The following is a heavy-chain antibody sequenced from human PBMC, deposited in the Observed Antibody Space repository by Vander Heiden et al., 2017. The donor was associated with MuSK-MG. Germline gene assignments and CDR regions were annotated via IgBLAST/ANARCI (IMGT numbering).Heavy chain of an antibody. CDR1: GGSFSGYY. D-gene: IGHD6-13*01. CDR2: INHSGST. V-gene: IGHV4-34*01. J-gene: IGHJ6*03. CDR3: ARAGKGAHYYYYYYMDV. Sequence: QVQLQQWGAGLLKPSETLSLTCAVYGGSFSGYYWSWIRQPPGKGLEWIGEINHSGSTNYNPSLKSRDTISVDTSKNQFSLKLSSVTAADTAVYYCARAGKGAHYYYYYYMDVWGKGTTVTVSS.